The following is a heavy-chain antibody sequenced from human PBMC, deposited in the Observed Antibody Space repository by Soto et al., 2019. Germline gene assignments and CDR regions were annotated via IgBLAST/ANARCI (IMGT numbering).Heavy chain of an antibody. V-gene: IGHV3-11*01. J-gene: IGHJ6*02. D-gene: IGHD2-21*01. CDR3: ARDLLGYHYGMDS. CDR2: ISSRGRTM. CDR1: GFTFSGSA. Sequence: GGSLRLSCAASGFTFSGSAMTWVRQAPGKGLEWISYISSRGRTMYYTHSVQGRFTISRDNAKNLLYLQMNSLRDEDTAVYYCARDLLGYHYGMDSWGQGTTVTVSS.